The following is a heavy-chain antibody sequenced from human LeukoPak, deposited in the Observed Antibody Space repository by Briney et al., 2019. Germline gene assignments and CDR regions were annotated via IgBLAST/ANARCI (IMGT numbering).Heavy chain of an antibody. CDR3: ARDLYDFWSGYISYAFDI. D-gene: IGHD3-3*01. J-gene: IGHJ3*02. CDR1: GGSISSSSYY. V-gene: IGHV4-39*07. CDR2: IYYSGST. Sequence: KSSETLSLTCTVSGGSISSSSYYWGWIRQPPGKGLEWIGSIYYSGSTYYNPSLKSRVTISVDTSKNQFSLKLSSVTAADTAVYYCARDLYDFWSGYISYAFDIWGQGTMVTVSS.